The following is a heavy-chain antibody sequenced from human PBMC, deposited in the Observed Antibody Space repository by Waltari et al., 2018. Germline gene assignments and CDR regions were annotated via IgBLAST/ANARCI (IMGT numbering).Heavy chain of an antibody. Sequence: QVQLQESGPGLVKPSQTLSLTCTVSGVSISSGGFYWSWIRQHPGKGLEWIGYIYYSGSTYDNPSLKSRVTISVDTSKNQFSLKLSSVTAADTAVYYCARDRGIYGSGNLDYWGQGTLVTVSS. J-gene: IGHJ4*02. CDR1: GVSISSGGFY. CDR2: IYYSGST. V-gene: IGHV4-31*03. D-gene: IGHD3-10*01. CDR3: ARDRGIYGSGNLDY.